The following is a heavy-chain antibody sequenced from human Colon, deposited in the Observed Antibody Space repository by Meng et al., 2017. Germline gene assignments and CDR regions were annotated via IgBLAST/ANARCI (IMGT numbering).Heavy chain of an antibody. J-gene: IGHJ4*02. CDR1: GFTFDDYA. Sequence: SLKISCAASGFTFDDYAMHWVRQAPGKGLEWVSGISWNSGSIGYADSVKGRFTISRDNAKSSLYLQMNSLRAEDMALYYCAKDYSSSWNYFDYWGQGTLVTVSS. D-gene: IGHD6-13*01. CDR3: AKDYSSSWNYFDY. V-gene: IGHV3-9*03. CDR2: ISWNSGSI.